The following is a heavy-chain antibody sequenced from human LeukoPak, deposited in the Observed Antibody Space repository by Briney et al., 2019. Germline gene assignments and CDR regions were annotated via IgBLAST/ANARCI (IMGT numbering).Heavy chain of an antibody. CDR1: GGSFSGYY. CDR3: ASGPSTYYYFAVDV. J-gene: IGHJ6*02. CDR2: INHGGST. V-gene: IGHV4-34*01. Sequence: SETLPLTCAVYGGSFSGYYWSWIRQPPGKGLEWIGEINHGGSTNYNPSLKSRVTMSVEKSKNQFSLKLSSVTAADTAVYYCASGPSTYYYFAVDVWGPGTTVTVSS.